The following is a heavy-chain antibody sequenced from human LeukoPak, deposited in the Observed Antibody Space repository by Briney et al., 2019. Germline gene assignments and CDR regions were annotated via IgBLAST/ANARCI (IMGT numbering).Heavy chain of an antibody. CDR1: GYTFTDYY. D-gene: IGHD6-13*01. Sequence: ASVKVSCKASGYTFTDYYIHWVRQAPGQGLEWMGWIYSKTGGTNYAQTFQGRVTMTTDTSICTAYMEVSRLRSDDTAVYYCARVRIGQQLDKYYYYAMDVWGQGTTVTVSS. CDR3: ARVRIGQQLDKYYYYAMDV. CDR2: IYSKTGGT. J-gene: IGHJ6*02. V-gene: IGHV1-2*02.